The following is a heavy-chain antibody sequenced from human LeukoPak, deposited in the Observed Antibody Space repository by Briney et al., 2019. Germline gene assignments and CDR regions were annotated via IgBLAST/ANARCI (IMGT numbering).Heavy chain of an antibody. CDR3: AKVGGLTYYYYYYMDV. CDR2: IRFDGSNR. Sequence: GSLRLSCVASGITFSNYGMHWVRQAPGKGLEWVAFIRFDGSNRYYADSVKGRFTISRDTSKNTLFLQMNSLRAEDTAVYYCAKVGGLTYYYYYYMDVWGKGTTVTISS. CDR1: GITFSNYG. V-gene: IGHV3-30*02. D-gene: IGHD3-9*01. J-gene: IGHJ6*03.